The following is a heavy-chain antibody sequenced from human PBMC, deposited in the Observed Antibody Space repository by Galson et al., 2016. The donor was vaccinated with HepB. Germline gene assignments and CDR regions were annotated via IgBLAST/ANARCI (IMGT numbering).Heavy chain of an antibody. V-gene: IGHV3-23*01. D-gene: IGHD6-19*01. CDR3: AEQGPGYSSGWYNY. Sequence: SLRLSCAASGFTFSGYAMSWVRQAPGKGLEWVSAISGSGGSTYYADSVKGRFTISRDNSKNTLYLQMNSLRAEDTAVYYCAEQGPGYSSGWYNYWGQGTLVTVSS. CDR1: GFTFSGYA. J-gene: IGHJ4*02. CDR2: ISGSGGST.